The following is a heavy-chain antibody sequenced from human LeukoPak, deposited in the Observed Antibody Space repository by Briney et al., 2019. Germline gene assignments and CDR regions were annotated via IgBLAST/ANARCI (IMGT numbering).Heavy chain of an antibody. Sequence: ASVKVSCKASGYTFTSYYMHWVRQAPGQGLEWMGIINPSGGSTSYAQKFQGRVTMTTDTSTSTVYMELRSLRSDDTAVYYCARGSPPRRNYDSRGYYSYYFDYWGQGTLVTVSS. CDR3: ARGSPPRRNYDSRGYYSYYFDY. CDR1: GYTFTSYY. D-gene: IGHD3-22*01. V-gene: IGHV1-46*01. CDR2: INPSGGST. J-gene: IGHJ4*02.